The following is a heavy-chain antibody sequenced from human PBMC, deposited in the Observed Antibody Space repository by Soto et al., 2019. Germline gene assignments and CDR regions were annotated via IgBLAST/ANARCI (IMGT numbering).Heavy chain of an antibody. Sequence: ETLSLSCAASGFTFSSYAMSWVRQAPGEGLEWVSAISGSGGSAYYADSVKGRFTISRDNSKNTLYLQMNSLRAEDTAVYYCAKEKNDYYYYYMDVWGKGTTVTVSS. CDR1: GFTFSSYA. CDR3: AKEKNDYYYYYMDV. CDR2: ISGSGGSA. V-gene: IGHV3-23*01. J-gene: IGHJ6*03.